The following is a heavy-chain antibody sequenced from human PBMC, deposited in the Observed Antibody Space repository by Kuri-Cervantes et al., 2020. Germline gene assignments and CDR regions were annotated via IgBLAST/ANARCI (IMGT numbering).Heavy chain of an antibody. V-gene: IGHV2-5*02. Sequence: SALKLVNPTQTLTLTCTFSSFTPSTRGVGVGWIRQLPGNTLEWIALMYWEDDNRYSTYLKSRLTITKETTKNQVVPTMNNMEPVDTATYYGAHSDYGGTTWGGMDVWGQGTTVTVSS. CDR2: MYWEDDN. D-gene: IGHD4-23*01. J-gene: IGHJ6*02. CDR1: SFTPSTRGVG. CDR3: AHSDYGGTTWGGMDV.